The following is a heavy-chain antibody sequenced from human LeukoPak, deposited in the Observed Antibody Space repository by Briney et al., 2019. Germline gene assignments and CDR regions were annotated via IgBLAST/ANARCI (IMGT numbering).Heavy chain of an antibody. CDR2: ISSSGSTI. Sequence: GGSLRLSCAASGFTFSSYEMNWVRQAPGKGLEWVSYISSSGSTINYADSVKGRFTISRDNAKNSLYLQMNSLRAEDTAVYYCARDEGDRAGWDYYYYGMDVWGKGTTVTVSS. D-gene: IGHD2-21*02. CDR3: ARDEGDRAGWDYYYYGMDV. J-gene: IGHJ6*04. V-gene: IGHV3-48*03. CDR1: GFTFSSYE.